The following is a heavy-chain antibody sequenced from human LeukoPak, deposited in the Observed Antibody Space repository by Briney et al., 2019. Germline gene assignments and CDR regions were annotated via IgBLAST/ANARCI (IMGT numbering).Heavy chain of an antibody. Sequence: GGXXRLSCAASGFTFSSYWMSWVRQAPGKGLEWVANIKQDGSEKYYVDSVKGRFTISRDNAKNSLYLQMNSLRAEDTAVYYCARDGWELAFDPWGQGTLVTVSS. V-gene: IGHV3-7*01. CDR1: GFTFSSYW. CDR2: IKQDGSEK. CDR3: ARDGWELAFDP. D-gene: IGHD1-26*01. J-gene: IGHJ5*02.